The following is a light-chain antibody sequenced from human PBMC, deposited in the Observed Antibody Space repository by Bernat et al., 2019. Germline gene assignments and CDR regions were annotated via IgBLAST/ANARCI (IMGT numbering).Light chain of an antibody. CDR3: QQLDRFPIT. J-gene: IGKJ5*01. CDR1: QVSGTY. Sequence: DVQLTQSPSFLSASVGDRVDITCRASQVSGTYLAWYQKKPGKAPKLLIYGASTLQNGVPSRFSGSGSGTEFTLTIASLQPEDGATYFCQQLDRFPITFGQETQLEIK. CDR2: GAS. V-gene: IGKV1-9*01.